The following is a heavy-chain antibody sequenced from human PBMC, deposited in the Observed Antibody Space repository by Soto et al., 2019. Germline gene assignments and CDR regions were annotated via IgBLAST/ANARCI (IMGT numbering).Heavy chain of an antibody. D-gene: IGHD3-16*01. Sequence: ASVKVSYKVSGYTLTEYTMHWMRQAPAKAVEQIGGVDPEDGKRIYAQKLKGRVTMTEHTTTDTDYMELSSVRSEDTALYYHSTGGISGGVMLNHGMDVRGQGTTVKVSS. V-gene: IGHV1-24*01. CDR1: GYTLTEYT. CDR3: STGGISGGVMLNHGMDV. CDR2: VDPEDGKR. J-gene: IGHJ6*02.